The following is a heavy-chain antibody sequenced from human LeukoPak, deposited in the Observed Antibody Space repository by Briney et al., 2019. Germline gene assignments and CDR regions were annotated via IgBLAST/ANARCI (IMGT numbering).Heavy chain of an antibody. D-gene: IGHD3-22*01. CDR3: AKSRSGYYQLAFDI. V-gene: IGHV3-30*02. CDR2: IRYDGSNK. J-gene: IGHJ3*02. Sequence: GGSLRLSCAASGFTFSSYGMHWVRQAPGKGLEWVAFIRYDGSNKYYADSVKGRFTIPRDNSKNTLYLQMNSPRAEDTAVYYCAKSRSGYYQLAFDIWGQGTMVTVSS. CDR1: GFTFSSYG.